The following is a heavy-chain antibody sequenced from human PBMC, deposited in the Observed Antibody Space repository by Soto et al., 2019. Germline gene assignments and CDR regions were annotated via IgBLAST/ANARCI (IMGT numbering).Heavy chain of an antibody. CDR1: GFTFSGYA. D-gene: IGHD2-15*01. J-gene: IGHJ4*02. Sequence: GGSLRLSCAASGFTFSGYAMTWVRQAPGKGLEWVSTISDSGDTTYYADSVKGRFTISRDNSKNTLFLQMFSLRAEDTAVYYCARDAAGFDYWGQGTLVTVSS. CDR2: ISDSGDTT. CDR3: ARDAAGFDY. V-gene: IGHV3-23*01.